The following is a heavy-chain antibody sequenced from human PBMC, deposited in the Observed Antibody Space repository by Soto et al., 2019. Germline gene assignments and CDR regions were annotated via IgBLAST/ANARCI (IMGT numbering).Heavy chain of an antibody. CDR2: ISYDGSNK. V-gene: IGHV3-30-3*01. CDR1: GFTFSSYA. CDR3: AKDDYDILTGHLDAFDI. J-gene: IGHJ3*02. D-gene: IGHD3-9*01. Sequence: GGSLRLSCAASGFTFSSYAMHWVRQAPGKGLEWVSVISYDGSNKYYADSVKGRFTISRDNSKNTLYLQMNSLRAEDTAVYYCAKDDYDILTGHLDAFDIWGQGTMVTVSS.